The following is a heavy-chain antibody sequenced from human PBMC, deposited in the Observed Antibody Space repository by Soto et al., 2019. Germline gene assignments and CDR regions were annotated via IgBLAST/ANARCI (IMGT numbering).Heavy chain of an antibody. J-gene: IGHJ4*02. CDR2: ISYDGSNK. CDR3: ARDVGDGGQHLGGY. V-gene: IGHV3-30-3*01. D-gene: IGHD2-21*02. CDR1: GFTFSSYA. Sequence: QVQLVESGGGVVQPGRSLRLSCAASGFTFSSYAMHWVRQAPGKGLEWVAVISYDGSNKYYADSVKGRFTISRDNSKNTRYLQMNSLRAEDTAVYYCARDVGDGGQHLGGYWGQGTLVTVSS.